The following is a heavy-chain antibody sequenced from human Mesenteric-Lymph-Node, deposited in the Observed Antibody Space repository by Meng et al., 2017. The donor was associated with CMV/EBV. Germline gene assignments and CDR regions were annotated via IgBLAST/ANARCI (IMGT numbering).Heavy chain of an antibody. J-gene: IGHJ3*02. V-gene: IGHV5-51*01. CDR1: GYSFTSYW. Sequence: GESLKISCKGSGYSFTSYWIGWVRQMPGKGLEWMGIISPGDSDTSYSPSFQGQVTISVDKSIYTAYLQWSSLKASDTAIYYCARRGNYYNNAFDIWGQGTMVTVSS. CDR3: ARRGNYYNNAFDI. D-gene: IGHD1-26*01. CDR2: ISPGDSDT.